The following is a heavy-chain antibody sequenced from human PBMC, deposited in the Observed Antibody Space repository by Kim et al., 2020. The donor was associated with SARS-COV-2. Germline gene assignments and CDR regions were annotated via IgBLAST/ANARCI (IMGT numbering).Heavy chain of an antibody. CDR3: ARVFYGDYANYYFDY. D-gene: IGHD4-17*01. J-gene: IGHJ4*02. Sequence: PPHQRRVTISVDTAKNQFSLKLRSVTAADTAVYYCARVFYGDYANYYFDYWGQGTLVTVSS. V-gene: IGHV4-59*01.